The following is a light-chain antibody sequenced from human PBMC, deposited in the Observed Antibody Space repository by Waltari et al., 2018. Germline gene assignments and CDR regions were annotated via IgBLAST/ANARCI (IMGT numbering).Light chain of an antibody. J-gene: IGKJ1*01. CDR2: AAS. Sequence: EIVLTQSPGTLSLSPGERATLSCRASQSVRGTLAWYQQKPGQPPRLLIYAASSRATGIPDRFSGSGSGTDFSLTISRLEPEDFAVYYCQHYVSLPVTFGQGT. CDR3: QHYVSLPVT. V-gene: IGKV3-20*01. CDR1: QSVRGT.